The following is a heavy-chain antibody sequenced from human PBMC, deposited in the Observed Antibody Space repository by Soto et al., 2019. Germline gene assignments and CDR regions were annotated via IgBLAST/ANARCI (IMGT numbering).Heavy chain of an antibody. CDR3: ARGQTWGYSYGYRY. J-gene: IGHJ4*02. CDR2: INHSGST. D-gene: IGHD5-18*01. V-gene: IGHV4-34*01. Sequence: QVQLQQWGAGLLKPSETLSLTCAVYGGSFSGYYWSWIRQPPGKGLEWIGEINHSGSTNYNPSLKSRVTISVDTSKNQFSLKLSSVTAADTAVYYCARGQTWGYSYGYRYWGQGTLVTVSS. CDR1: GGSFSGYY.